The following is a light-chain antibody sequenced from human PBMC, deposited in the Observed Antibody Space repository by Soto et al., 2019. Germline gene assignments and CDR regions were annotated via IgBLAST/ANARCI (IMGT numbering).Light chain of an antibody. CDR3: QQANSFPLT. V-gene: IGKV3-11*01. CDR2: GAS. J-gene: IGKJ4*01. CDR1: QSITNY. Sequence: EIVLTQSPATLSLSPGEGATLSCRARQSITNYLAWYQQTPGQAPRLLIYGASNRATGIPARFSGSGSGTDFTLTISSLQPEDFATYCWQQANSFPLTFGGGTKVDIK.